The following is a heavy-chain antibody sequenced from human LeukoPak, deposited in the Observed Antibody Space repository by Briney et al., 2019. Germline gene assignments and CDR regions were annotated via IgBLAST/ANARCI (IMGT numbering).Heavy chain of an antibody. CDR2: ISGSGGST. D-gene: IGHD2-21*02. V-gene: IGHV3-23*01. CDR1: GFTFSSYA. Sequence: GGSLRLSCAGSGFTFSSYAMSWVRQAPGKGLEWVSAISGSGGSTYYADSVKGRFTISRDNSKNTLYLQMNSLRAEDTAVYYCAKDRRHIVVVTANLVGYWGQGTLVTVSS. CDR3: AKDRRHIVVVTANLVGY. J-gene: IGHJ4*02.